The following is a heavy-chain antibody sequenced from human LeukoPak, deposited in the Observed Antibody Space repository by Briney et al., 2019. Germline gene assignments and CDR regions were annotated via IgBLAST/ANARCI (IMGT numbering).Heavy chain of an antibody. V-gene: IGHV4-59*01. CDR2: IYSSGIT. D-gene: IGHD3-22*01. J-gene: IGHJ3*02. CDR3: ARRGPYDTSGYAFDI. Sequence: SETLSLTCTVSGASISSAYWSWIRQPPGKGLEWIGYIYSSGITNYNPSLKSRVTISVDTSQNQFSLKLTSVTAAETAVYYCARRGPYDTSGYAFDILGPGTVVTVSS. CDR1: GASISSAY.